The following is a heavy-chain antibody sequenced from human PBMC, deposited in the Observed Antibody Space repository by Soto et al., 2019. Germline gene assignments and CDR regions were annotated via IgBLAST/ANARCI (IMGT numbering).Heavy chain of an antibody. CDR3: KKDNSDKTMADFYYYYALDV. V-gene: IGHV3-23*01. CDR1: GFTFSTYA. CDR2: ISGSGGST. Sequence: EEQLLESGGGLVQPGGSLRLSCAASGFTFSTYAMGWVRQAPGKGLEWVSSISGSGGSTYYADSMKGRFTISRDNSQNTIDLQMSRLRAEDTALYSCKKDNSDKTMADFYYYYALDVWGQGTTVNVSS. D-gene: IGHD5-18*01. J-gene: IGHJ6*02.